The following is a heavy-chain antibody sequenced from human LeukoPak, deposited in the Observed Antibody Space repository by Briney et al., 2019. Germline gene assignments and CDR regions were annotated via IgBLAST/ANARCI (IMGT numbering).Heavy chain of an antibody. CDR2: MNPNSGNT. CDR1: GYTFTSYD. Sequence: ASVKVSCKASGYTFTSYDINWVRQATGQGLEWMGWMNPNSGNTGYAQKFQGRVTMTRDTSISTAYMELSRLRSDDTAVYYCARVRISSGYRYWGQGTLVTVSS. J-gene: IGHJ4*02. V-gene: IGHV1-8*01. CDR3: ARVRISSGYRY. D-gene: IGHD3-22*01.